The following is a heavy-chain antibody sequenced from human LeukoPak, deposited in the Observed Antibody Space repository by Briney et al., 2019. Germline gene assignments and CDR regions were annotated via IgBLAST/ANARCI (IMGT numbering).Heavy chain of an antibody. V-gene: IGHV4-59*01. CDR3: ARMWYYDFWSGYRD. CDR2: IYYSGST. CDR1: GGSISSYY. D-gene: IGHD3-3*01. Sequence: PSETLSLTCTVSGGSISSYYWGWIRQPPGKGLEWIGYIYYSGSTNYNPSLKSRVTISVDTSKNQFSLKLSSVTAADTAVYYCARMWYYDFWSGYRDWGQETLVTVSS. J-gene: IGHJ4*02.